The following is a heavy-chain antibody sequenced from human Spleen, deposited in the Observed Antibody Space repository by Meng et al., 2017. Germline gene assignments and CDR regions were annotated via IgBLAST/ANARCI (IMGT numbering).Heavy chain of an antibody. CDR2: MNPNSGNT. CDR1: GYTFTSYD. D-gene: IGHD2-8*01. CDR3: ARGSRVGYCTNGVCYTDYYYGMDV. V-gene: IGHV1-8*01. Sequence: ASVKVSCKASGYTFTSYDINWVRQATGQGLEWMGWMNPNSGNTGYAQKFQGRVTMTRNTSISTAYMELSSLRSEDTAVYYCARGSRVGYCTNGVCYTDYYYGMDVWGQGTTVTGS. J-gene: IGHJ6*02.